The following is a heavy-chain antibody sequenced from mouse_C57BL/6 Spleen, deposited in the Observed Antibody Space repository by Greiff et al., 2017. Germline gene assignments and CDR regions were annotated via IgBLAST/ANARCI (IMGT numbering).Heavy chain of an antibody. J-gene: IGHJ1*03. V-gene: IGHV1-55*01. CDR2: IYPGSGST. D-gene: IGHD1-1*01. Sequence: VQLQQPGAELVKPGASVKMSCKASGYTFTSYWITWVKQRPGQGLEWIGDIYPGSGSTNYNEKFKSKATLTVDTSSSTAYMQLSSLTSEDSAVYYCARHGDYGSSYGYFDVWGTGTTVTVSS. CDR1: GYTFTSYW. CDR3: ARHGDYGSSYGYFDV.